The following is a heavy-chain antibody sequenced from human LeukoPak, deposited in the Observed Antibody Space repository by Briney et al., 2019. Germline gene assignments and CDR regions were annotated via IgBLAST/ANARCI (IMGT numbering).Heavy chain of an antibody. J-gene: IGHJ4*02. CDR3: AKDQLGATDFDY. D-gene: IGHD1-26*01. V-gene: IGHV3-33*06. CDR1: GFTFSSYG. CDR2: IWYDGSNK. Sequence: GGSLRLSCTASGFTFSSYGMHWVRQAPGKGLEWVAVIWYDGSNKYYADSVKGRFTISRDNSKNTLYLQMNSLRAEDTAVYYCAKDQLGATDFDYWGQGTLVTVPS.